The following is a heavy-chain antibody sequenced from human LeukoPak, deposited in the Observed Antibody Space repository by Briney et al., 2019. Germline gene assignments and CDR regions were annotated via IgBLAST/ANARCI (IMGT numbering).Heavy chain of an antibody. V-gene: IGHV3-53*01. Sequence: GGSLRLSCAVSGLIVSSNYMTWVRQAPGKGLEWVSVIYSGGSIYYADSVKGRFTISRDNSRNTLYLQMNSLRAEDTAVYYCARAPSTGTTDYWGQGTLVTVSS. D-gene: IGHD1-7*01. J-gene: IGHJ4*02. CDR1: GLIVSSNY. CDR2: IYSGGSI. CDR3: ARAPSTGTTDY.